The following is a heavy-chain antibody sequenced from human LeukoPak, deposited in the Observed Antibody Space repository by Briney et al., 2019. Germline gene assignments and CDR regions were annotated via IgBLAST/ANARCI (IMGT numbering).Heavy chain of an antibody. CDR3: ARDPPIWATSYYYYYMDV. D-gene: IGHD5-12*01. CDR1: GFTFSSYA. J-gene: IGHJ6*03. Sequence: TGGSLRLSCAASGFTFSSYAMHWVRQAPGKGLEWVAVISYDGSNKYYADSVKGRFTISRDNSKNTLYLQMNSLRAEDTAVYYCARDPPIWATSYYYYYMDVWGKGTTVTVSS. CDR2: ISYDGSNK. V-gene: IGHV3-30*04.